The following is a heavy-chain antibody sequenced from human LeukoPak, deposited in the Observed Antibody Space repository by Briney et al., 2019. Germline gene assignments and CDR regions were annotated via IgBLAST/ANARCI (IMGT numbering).Heavy chain of an antibody. CDR1: GFTVSSNY. Sequence: TGGSLRLSCAASGFTVSSNYMSWVRQAPGKGLEWVSVIYSGGSTYYADSVKGRFTISRDNSKNTLYLQMNSLRVEDTAAYYCAREIYCSASSCTGGVFDIWGQGTMVTVSS. V-gene: IGHV3-53*01. D-gene: IGHD2-15*01. J-gene: IGHJ3*02. CDR3: AREIYCSASSCTGGVFDI. CDR2: IYSGGST.